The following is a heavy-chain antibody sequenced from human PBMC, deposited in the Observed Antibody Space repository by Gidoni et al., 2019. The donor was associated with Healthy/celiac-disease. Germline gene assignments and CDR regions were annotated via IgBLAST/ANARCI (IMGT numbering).Heavy chain of an antibody. J-gene: IGHJ4*02. Sequence: EVQLVESGGGLVQPGGSLRLSCAASGFTFSSYEMNWARQAPGKGLEWVSYISSSGSTIYYADSVKGRFTISRDNAKNSLYLQMNSLRAEDTAVYYCARLHRGISYDSSGYRSLGHDYWDQGTLVTVSS. D-gene: IGHD3-22*01. CDR1: GFTFSSYE. V-gene: IGHV3-48*03. CDR3: ARLHRGISYDSSGYRSLGHDY. CDR2: ISSSGSTI.